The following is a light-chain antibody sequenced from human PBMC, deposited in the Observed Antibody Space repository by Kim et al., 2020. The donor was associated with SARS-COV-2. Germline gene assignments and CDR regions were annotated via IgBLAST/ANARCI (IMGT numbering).Light chain of an antibody. CDR2: GNS. J-gene: IGLJ1*01. CDR3: QSYDSSLSGYV. CDR1: VTNFEAGYD. Sequence: VTISCAGSVTNFEAGYDVHRSQQLPGTAPKLLIYGNSNRPSGVPDRFSGSKSGTSASLAITGLQAEDEADYYCQSYDSSLSGYVFGTGTKVTVL. V-gene: IGLV1-40*01.